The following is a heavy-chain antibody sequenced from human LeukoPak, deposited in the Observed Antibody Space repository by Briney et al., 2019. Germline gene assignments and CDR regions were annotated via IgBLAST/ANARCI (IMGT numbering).Heavy chain of an antibody. V-gene: IGHV4-61*02. Sequence: SETLSLTCTVSGGSISSGSYYWSWIRQPAGKGLEWIGRIYTSGSTNYNPSLKRRVTISVDTSKNQFSLKLSSVTAADTAVYYCARVQRQYCSGGSCYADQYYYYYGMDVWGQGTTVTVSS. D-gene: IGHD2-15*01. J-gene: IGHJ6*02. CDR3: ARVQRQYCSGGSCYADQYYYYYGMDV. CDR2: IYTSGST. CDR1: GGSISSGSYY.